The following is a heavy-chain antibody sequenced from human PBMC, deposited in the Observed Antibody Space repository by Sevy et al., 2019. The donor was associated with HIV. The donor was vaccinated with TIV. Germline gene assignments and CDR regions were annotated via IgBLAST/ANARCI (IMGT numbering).Heavy chain of an antibody. V-gene: IGHV3-48*02. CDR2: ISSGSSTI. J-gene: IGHJ5*02. Sequence: GGSLRLSCAASGFTFSSYSMNWVRQAPGKGLEWVSYISSGSSTIYYADSVKGRFTISRDNAKNSLYLQMNSLRDEDTAVYYCARSDYYGSGSDFNWFDAWGQGTLVTVSS. CDR1: GFTFSSYS. CDR3: ARSDYYGSGSDFNWFDA. D-gene: IGHD3-10*01.